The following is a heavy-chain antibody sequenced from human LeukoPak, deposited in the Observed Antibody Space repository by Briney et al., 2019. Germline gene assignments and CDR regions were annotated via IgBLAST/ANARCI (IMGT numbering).Heavy chain of an antibody. CDR3: AKDPLIVVVPAAMEYFDY. D-gene: IGHD2-2*01. J-gene: IGHJ4*02. Sequence: GGSLRLSFAASGFTFTSNAMSWVPQSPGKGLNGVSATSGGGGSTYYADYVKGRFTISRDNSKNTLYLQMNSLRAEDTVVYYCAKDPLIVVVPAAMEYFDYWGQGTLVTVSS. V-gene: IGHV3-23*01. CDR1: GFTFTSNA. CDR2: TSGGGGST.